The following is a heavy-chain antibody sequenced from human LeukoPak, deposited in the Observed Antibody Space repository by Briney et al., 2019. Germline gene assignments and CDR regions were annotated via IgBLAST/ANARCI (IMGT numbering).Heavy chain of an antibody. V-gene: IGHV4-4*02. CDR2: IHPRGDI. CDR1: VGSVNSDKW. J-gene: IGHJ4*02. CDR3: VKDLDYQFLY. Sequence: SETLSLTCAVSVGSVNSDKWWSWVRQAPGQGLEWIGQIHPRGDIDYNPSLKNRVSLSMDKSKNQLSLEMTSVTPADTAMYYCVKDLDYQFLYWGQGTLVTVSS. D-gene: IGHD2-2*01.